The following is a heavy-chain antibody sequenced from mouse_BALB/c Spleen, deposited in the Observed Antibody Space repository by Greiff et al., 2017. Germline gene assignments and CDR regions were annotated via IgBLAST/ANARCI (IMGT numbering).Heavy chain of an antibody. CDR2: IWAGGST. CDR1: GFSLTSYG. J-gene: IGHJ4*01. Sequence: VQGVESGPGLVAPSQSLSITCTVSGFSLTSYGVHWVRQPPGKGLEWLGVIWAGGSTNYNSALMSRLSISKDNSKSQVFLKMNSLQTDDTAMYYCARDYDGYYVNAMDYWGQGTSVTVSS. D-gene: IGHD2-3*01. CDR3: ARDYDGYYVNAMDY. V-gene: IGHV2-9*02.